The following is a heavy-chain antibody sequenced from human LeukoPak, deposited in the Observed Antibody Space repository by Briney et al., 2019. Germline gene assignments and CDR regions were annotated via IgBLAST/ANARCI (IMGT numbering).Heavy chain of an antibody. V-gene: IGHV4-39*01. CDR2: IYYSGRT. Sequence: PSETLSLTCTVSGGSISSGSYYWGWIRQPPGKGLEWIGSIYYSGRTYYNPSLKSRVTISVDTSKNQFSLKLSSVTAADTAVYYCARRTTVTTRYMDVWGKGTTVTVSS. D-gene: IGHD4-11*01. J-gene: IGHJ6*03. CDR3: ARRTTVTTRYMDV. CDR1: GGSISSGSYY.